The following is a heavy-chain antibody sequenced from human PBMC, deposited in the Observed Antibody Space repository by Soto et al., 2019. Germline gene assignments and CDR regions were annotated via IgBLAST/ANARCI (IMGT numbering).Heavy chain of an antibody. D-gene: IGHD6-6*01. CDR2: IFHDGTA. J-gene: IGHJ4*02. Sequence: SEPHSVTCAVSGVSRTSGNWWTWVRQYPQRGLEYIGEIFHDGTANYYPSFERRVAMSVDTSRNQFSLKLTSVTAADTAVYFCARLVYDTRLNYMYFDFWGPGTLVTVSS. CDR3: ARLVYDTRLNYMYFDF. V-gene: IGHV4-4*02. CDR1: GVSRTSGNW.